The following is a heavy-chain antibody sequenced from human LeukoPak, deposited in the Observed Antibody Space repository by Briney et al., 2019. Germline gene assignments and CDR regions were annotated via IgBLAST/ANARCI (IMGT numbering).Heavy chain of an antibody. V-gene: IGHV3-23*01. CDR2: ISGNGGST. CDR1: GFTFSSYA. J-gene: IGHJ4*02. D-gene: IGHD1-20*01. CDR3: AKVNWKCGDNC. Sequence: GGSLRLSCAAAGFTFSSYAMSWVRQAPGKGLEWVSAISGNGGSTYYADSVKGRFTISRDNSKNTLYLQMNSLRAEDTAVYYCAKVNWKCGDNCWGQGTLVTVSS.